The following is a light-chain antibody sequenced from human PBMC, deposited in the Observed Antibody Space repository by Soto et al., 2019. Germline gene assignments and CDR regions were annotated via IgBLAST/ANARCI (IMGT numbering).Light chain of an antibody. CDR2: HAS. V-gene: IGKV1-5*01. CDR3: QQYNTYPT. J-gene: IGKJ1*01. CDR1: QGISNW. Sequence: DIQMTQSPSTRSASIGDRVTIACRASQGISNWLAWYQQKPGKAPKLLIFHASSLESGVPSRFSGSGSGTEFTLTISSLQSDDFATDYCQQYNTYPTFGQGTKVDIK.